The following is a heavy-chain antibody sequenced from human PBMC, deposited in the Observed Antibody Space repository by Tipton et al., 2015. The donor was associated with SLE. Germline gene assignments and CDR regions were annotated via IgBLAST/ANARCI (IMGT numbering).Heavy chain of an antibody. D-gene: IGHD2-8*01. Sequence: LRLSCTVSGGSLRSYYWTWIRQPAGKGLEWIGRVYFGGSTNYNPSLKSRVAISLDTSKNQFSLKLKSVTAADTAVYYCARARSMGDCTNGVCYFGYYYYYMDVWGKGTTVTVSS. CDR3: ARARSMGDCTNGVCYFGYYYYYMDV. V-gene: IGHV4-4*07. CDR1: GGSLRSYY. CDR2: VYFGGST. J-gene: IGHJ6*03.